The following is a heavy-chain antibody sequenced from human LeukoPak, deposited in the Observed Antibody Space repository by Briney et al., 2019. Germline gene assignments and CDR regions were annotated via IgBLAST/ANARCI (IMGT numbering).Heavy chain of an antibody. V-gene: IGHV3-30-3*01. CDR2: ISYDGSNK. CDR1: GFTFSSYA. J-gene: IGHJ6*02. CDR3: ARDRGSPLYYYYYGMDV. D-gene: IGHD3-10*01. Sequence: PGGSLRLSCAASGFTFSSYAMHWVRQAPGKGLEWVAVISYDGSNKYYADSVKGRFTISRDNSKNTLYLQMNSLRAEDTAVYYCARDRGSPLYYYYYGMDVWGQGTTLTVSS.